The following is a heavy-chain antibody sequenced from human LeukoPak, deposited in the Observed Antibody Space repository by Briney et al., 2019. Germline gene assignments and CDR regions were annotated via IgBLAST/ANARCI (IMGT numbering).Heavy chain of an antibody. V-gene: IGHV1-18*01. CDR1: GHTFTSYG. Sequence: GASVKVSCKASGHTFTSYGISWVRQAPGQGLEWLGWISAYNGNTICAQKLQGRVTMTTDTSTRTAYTELRSLRSDDTAVYYCASSEDYEFWSGYYTFDYCGQGTLFTVSS. D-gene: IGHD3-3*01. J-gene: IGHJ4*02. CDR2: ISAYNGNT. CDR3: ASSEDYEFWSGYYTFDY.